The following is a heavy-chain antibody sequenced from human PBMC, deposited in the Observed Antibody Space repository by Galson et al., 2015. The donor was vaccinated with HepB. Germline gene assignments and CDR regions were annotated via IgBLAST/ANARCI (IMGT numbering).Heavy chain of an antibody. CDR1: GGSISGYS. D-gene: IGHD3-22*01. CDR3: ARLYDRGGLWARSDY. V-gene: IGHV4-59*08. J-gene: IGHJ4*02. Sequence: ETLSLTCTVSGGSISGYSWTWIRQSPGKGLEWIGYIYYRGSTNCNPSLKSRVTISVDTSKNQFSLKLRSVTAADTAVYYCARLYDRGGLWARSDYWGQGILVIVSS. CDR2: IYYRGST.